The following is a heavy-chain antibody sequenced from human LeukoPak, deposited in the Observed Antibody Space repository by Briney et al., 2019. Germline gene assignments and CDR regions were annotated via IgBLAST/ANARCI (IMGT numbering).Heavy chain of an antibody. CDR2: INPNSGGT. V-gene: IGHV1-2*06. D-gene: IGHD3-16*02. Sequence: ASVKVSCKASGYTFTSYGISWVRQAPGQGLEWMGRINPNSGGTNYAQKFQGRVTMTRDTSISTAYMELSRLRSDDTAVYYCARVIHDYVWGSYRKSTYFDYWGQGTLVTVSS. CDR3: ARVIHDYVWGSYRKSTYFDY. J-gene: IGHJ4*02. CDR1: GYTFTSYG.